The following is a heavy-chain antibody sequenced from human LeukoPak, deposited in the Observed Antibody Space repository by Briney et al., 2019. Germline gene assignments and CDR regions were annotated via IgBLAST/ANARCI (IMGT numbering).Heavy chain of an antibody. V-gene: IGHV4-39*07. CDR2: IHYSGST. CDR1: GGSISSSSYY. J-gene: IGHJ4*02. CDR3: ARKPDGSGSF. D-gene: IGHD3-10*01. Sequence: PSETLSLTCTVSGGSISSSSYYWGWIRQPPGKGLEWIGSIHYSGSTYYNPSLKSRVTISVDTSKNQFSLKLSSVTAADTAVYYCARKPDGSGSFWGQGTLVTVSS.